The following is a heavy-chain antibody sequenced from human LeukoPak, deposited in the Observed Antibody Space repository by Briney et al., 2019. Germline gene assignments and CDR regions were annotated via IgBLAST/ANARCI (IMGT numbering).Heavy chain of an antibody. D-gene: IGHD3-22*01. CDR3: AKDRVMLGSGCLCYFDY. CDR2: ISGSGVTT. Sequence: GGSLRLSCAASGFTFSSYAMSWVRQAPGKGLEWVSVISGSGVTTYYADSVKGRFTISRDNSKNTLYLQMNSLRAEDTAVYYCAKDRVMLGSGCLCYFDYWGQGTLVTVSS. V-gene: IGHV3-23*01. J-gene: IGHJ4*02. CDR1: GFTFSSYA.